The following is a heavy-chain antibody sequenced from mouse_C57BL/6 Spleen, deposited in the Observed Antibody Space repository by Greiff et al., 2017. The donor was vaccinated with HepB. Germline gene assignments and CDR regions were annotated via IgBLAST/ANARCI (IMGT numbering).Heavy chain of an antibody. CDR3: ARARLGSSYFDY. CDR2: IDPSDSET. CDR1: GYTFTSYW. V-gene: IGHV1-52*01. D-gene: IGHD4-1*01. Sequence: QVQLQQPGAELVRPGSSVKLSFKASGYTFTSYWMHWVKQRPIQGLEWIGNIDPSDSETHYNQKFKDKATLTVDKSSSTAYMQLSSLTSEDSAVYYCARARLGSSYFDYWGQGTTLTVSS. J-gene: IGHJ2*01.